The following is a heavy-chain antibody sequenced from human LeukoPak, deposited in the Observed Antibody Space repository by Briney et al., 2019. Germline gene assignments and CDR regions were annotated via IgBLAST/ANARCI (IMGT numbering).Heavy chain of an antibody. D-gene: IGHD3-10*01. V-gene: IGHV5-51*01. CDR1: GYSFTSYW. Sequence: KHGESLKISCKGSGYSFTSYWIGWVRQMPGKGLEWMGIIYPGDSDTKYSPSFQGQVTISADKSISTAYLQWNSLKASDIAMYYCARGTLRGVISNAFDIWGQGTMVTVSS. J-gene: IGHJ3*02. CDR2: IYPGDSDT. CDR3: ARGTLRGVISNAFDI.